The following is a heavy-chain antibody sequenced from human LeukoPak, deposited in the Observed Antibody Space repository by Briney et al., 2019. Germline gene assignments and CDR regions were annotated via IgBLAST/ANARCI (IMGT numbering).Heavy chain of an antibody. Sequence: ASVTVSCKASGYTFTSYDINWVRQATGQGLEWMGWMNPNSGNTGYAQKFQGRVTMTRNTSISTAYMELSSLRSEDTAVYYCATTEWFGELSWYYGMDVWGQGTTVTVSS. D-gene: IGHD3-10*01. CDR3: ATTEWFGELSWYYGMDV. CDR2: MNPNSGNT. V-gene: IGHV1-8*01. CDR1: GYTFTSYD. J-gene: IGHJ6*02.